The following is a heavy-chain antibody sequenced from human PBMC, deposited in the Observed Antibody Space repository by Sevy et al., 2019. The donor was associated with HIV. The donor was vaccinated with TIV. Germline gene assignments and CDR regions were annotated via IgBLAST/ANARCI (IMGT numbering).Heavy chain of an antibody. J-gene: IGHJ4*02. CDR1: GFSFSCYG. D-gene: IGHD3-10*01. CDR2: IGVYNGNS. Sequence: ASVKVSCKASGFSFSCYGFTWVRQAPGQGLEWMGWIGVYNGNSNSAQRLQGRVTLTTDTSTSTVYMELSGLKSDDTAVYYCARVPTYYYGSSTYFDYWGQGSPVTVSS. CDR3: ARVPTYYYGSSTYFDY. V-gene: IGHV1-18*01.